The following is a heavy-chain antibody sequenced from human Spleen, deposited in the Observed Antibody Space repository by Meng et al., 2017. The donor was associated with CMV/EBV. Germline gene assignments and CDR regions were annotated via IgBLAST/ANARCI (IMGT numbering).Heavy chain of an antibody. CDR3: ARSSVLWSGYSCWFDP. D-gene: IGHD3-3*01. Sequence: SETLSLTCAVSGGPISSDNWRSWVRQPPGMGLEWIGGVYHTGSTNYNPTLKSRISKSVEKSRNYFTLKLTSVSAADTAVYYCARSSVLWSGYSCWFDPWGQGTLVTVSS. CDR2: VYHTGST. V-gene: IGHV4-4*02. J-gene: IGHJ5*02. CDR1: GGPISSDNW.